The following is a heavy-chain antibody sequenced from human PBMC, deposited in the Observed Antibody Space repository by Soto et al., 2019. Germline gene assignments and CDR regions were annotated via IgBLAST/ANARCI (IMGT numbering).Heavy chain of an antibody. V-gene: IGHV4-30-2*01. CDR3: DRGYYDNSGYYYDY. D-gene: IGHD3-22*01. CDR2: IYHSGST. Sequence: QLQLQESGSGLVKPSQTLSLTCAVSGGAISSGGYSWSWIRQRPGKGLEGFGYIYHSGSTYYSPSLKSRVTISVNRSENKFTLKLSSVTAADTAVYYCDRGYYDNSGYYYDYWGQGTLVTVSS. J-gene: IGHJ4*02. CDR1: GGAISSGGYS.